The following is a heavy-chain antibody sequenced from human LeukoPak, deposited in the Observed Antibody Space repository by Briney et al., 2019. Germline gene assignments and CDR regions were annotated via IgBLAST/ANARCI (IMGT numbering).Heavy chain of an antibody. J-gene: IGHJ4*02. CDR1: VFTFCSYT. CDR3: AKEPQCSGCSWSGSD. CDR2: ISGSGGST. V-gene: IGHV3-23*01. Sequence: PGGSLRLSCAASVFTFCSYTMTWVRQAPGKGLEWVSAISGSGGSTYYADSVKGRFTISRDNSKNTLYLQMNSLRAEDTAVYYCAKEPQCSGCSWSGSDWGQGTLVTVSS. D-gene: IGHD6-19*01.